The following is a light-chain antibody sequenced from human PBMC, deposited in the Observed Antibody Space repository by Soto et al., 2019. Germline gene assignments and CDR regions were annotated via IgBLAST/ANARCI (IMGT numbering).Light chain of an antibody. Sequence: QSVLTRPASVSVSPGQWITISCTGASSDVGAYNYVSWYQQHPGKAPKLMIYEVSNRPSGVSDRFSGSRSGNTASLTISGLQAEDESDYYCSSYTSSSTWVFGGGTKVTVL. CDR2: EVS. J-gene: IGLJ3*02. V-gene: IGLV2-14*01. CDR3: SSYTSSSTWV. CDR1: SSDVGAYNY.